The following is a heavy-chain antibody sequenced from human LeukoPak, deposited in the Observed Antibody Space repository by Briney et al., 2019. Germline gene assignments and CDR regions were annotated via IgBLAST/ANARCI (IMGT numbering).Heavy chain of an antibody. J-gene: IGHJ4*02. V-gene: IGHV3-30-3*01. CDR2: ISYDGSNK. CDR1: GFTFSSYA. D-gene: IGHD3-3*01. Sequence: GGSLRLSCAASGFTFSSYAMYWVRQAPGKGLEWVAVISYDGSNKYYADSVKGRFTISRDNSKNTLYLQMNSLRAEDTAVYYCARDFTIFGVVPGMEIDYWGQGTLVTVSS. CDR3: ARDFTIFGVVPGMEIDY.